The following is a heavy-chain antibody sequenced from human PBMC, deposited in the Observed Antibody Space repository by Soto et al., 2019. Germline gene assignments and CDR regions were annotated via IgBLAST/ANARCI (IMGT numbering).Heavy chain of an antibody. CDR1: GGSISSYY. J-gene: IGHJ6*03. V-gene: IGHV4-59*08. CDR2: IYYSGST. Sequence: PSETLSLTCTVSGGSISSYYWSWIRQPPGRGLEWIGYIYYSGSTNYNPSLKSRVTISVDTSKNQFSLKLSSVTAADTAVYYCARHRYSSSWFYYYYMDVWGKGTTVTVSS. D-gene: IGHD6-13*01. CDR3: ARHRYSSSWFYYYYMDV.